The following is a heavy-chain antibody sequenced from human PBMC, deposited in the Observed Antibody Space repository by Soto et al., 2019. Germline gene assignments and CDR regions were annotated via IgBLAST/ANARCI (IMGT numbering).Heavy chain of an antibody. CDR3: ARDGKFLKAHIVVVPAATNFDY. V-gene: IGHV3-30-3*01. J-gene: IGHJ4*02. D-gene: IGHD2-2*01. CDR2: ISYDGSNK. CDR1: GFTFSSYA. Sequence: GGSLRLSCAASGFTFSSYAMHWVRQAPGKGLEWVAVISYDGSNKYYADSVKGRFTISRDNSKNTLYLQMNSLRAEDTAVYYCARDGKFLKAHIVVVPAATNFDYSGQGTLVTVSS.